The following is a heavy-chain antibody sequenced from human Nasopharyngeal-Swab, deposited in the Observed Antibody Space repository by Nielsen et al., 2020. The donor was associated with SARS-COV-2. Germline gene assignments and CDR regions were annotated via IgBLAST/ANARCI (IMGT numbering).Heavy chain of an antibody. CDR3: ARDLVTALGYYYYMDV. Sequence: ASVQVSCKASGYTFTSYYMHWVRQAPGQGLEWMGIINPSGGSTSYAQKFQGRVTMTRDTSTSTVYMELSSLRSEDTAVYYCARDLVTALGYYYYMDVWGKGTTVTVSS. J-gene: IGHJ6*03. V-gene: IGHV1-46*01. CDR1: GYTFTSYY. D-gene: IGHD7-27*01. CDR2: INPSGGST.